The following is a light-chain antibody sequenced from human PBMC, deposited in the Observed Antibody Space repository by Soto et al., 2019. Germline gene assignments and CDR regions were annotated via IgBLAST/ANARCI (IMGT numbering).Light chain of an antibody. CDR1: QSLLHSNGYNY. CDR2: LGS. V-gene: IGKV2-28*01. Sequence: DIVMTQSPLSLPVTPGEPASISCRSSQSLLHSNGYNYLDWYLQKPGQSPQLLIYLGSNRSSGVPDRFSGSGSGTDFTLKISRVEGEDVGVYYCMQALRTPPGTFGPGTKVEIK. J-gene: IGKJ1*01. CDR3: MQALRTPPGT.